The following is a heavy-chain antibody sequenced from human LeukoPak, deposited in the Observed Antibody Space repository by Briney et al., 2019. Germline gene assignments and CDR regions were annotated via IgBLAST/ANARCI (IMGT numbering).Heavy chain of an antibody. J-gene: IGHJ4*02. V-gene: IGHV3-53*01. D-gene: IGHD4-11*01. CDR1: GFTFSSNH. CDR2: IYSGGST. CDR3: ARATVTTPNFDY. Sequence: GGSLRLSCAASGFTFSSNHMSWVRQAPGKGLEGVSFIYSGGSTYYADSVQGRFTISRDNSKNTLHPQMNNLRAEDTAVYYCARATVTTPNFDYWGQGTLVTVSS.